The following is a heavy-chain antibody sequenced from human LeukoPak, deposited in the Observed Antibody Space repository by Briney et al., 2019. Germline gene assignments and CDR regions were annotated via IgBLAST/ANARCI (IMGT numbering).Heavy chain of an antibody. CDR2: IYTTGST. J-gene: IGHJ6*03. Sequence: SETLSLTCTVSRGSISNYYWSWIRQPAGKGLEWIGLIYTTGSTNYNPSLKSRVTMSVDTSKNQFSLKLSSVTAADTAVYYCARVQFLESFSTFGRDSYYYYMDVWGIGTTVTVSS. CDR3: ARVQFLESFSTFGRDSYYYYMDV. D-gene: IGHD3-3*01. CDR1: RGSISNYY. V-gene: IGHV4-4*07.